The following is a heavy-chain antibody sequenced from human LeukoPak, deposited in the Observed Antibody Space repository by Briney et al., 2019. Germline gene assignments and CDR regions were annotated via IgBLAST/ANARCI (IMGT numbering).Heavy chain of an antibody. CDR3: ARDQYDTWSRRGNFDS. CDR1: GFTFSSYS. J-gene: IGHJ4*02. V-gene: IGHV3-7*03. D-gene: IGHD3-3*01. Sequence: GGSLRLSCAASGFTFSSYSMNWVRQAPGKGLEWVANIKLDGSEKNYVDSVKGRFTISRDNTKNSLYLQMNSLRAEDTAVFYCARDQYDTWSRRGNFDSWGQGTLVIVSS. CDR2: IKLDGSEK.